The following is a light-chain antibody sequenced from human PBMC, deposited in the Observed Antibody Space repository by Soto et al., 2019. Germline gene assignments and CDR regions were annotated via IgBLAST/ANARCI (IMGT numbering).Light chain of an antibody. Sequence: QSVLTQPPSASGTPGQRVTISCSGSSSNVGRNFVTWYRQLPGAAPTLLMYKDDQRPSGLPDRFSGSKSGTSASLAISGLRSEDEADYYCAAWDDRLGGLIFGGGTQLTVL. J-gene: IGLJ2*01. CDR2: KDD. V-gene: IGLV1-47*01. CDR3: AAWDDRLGGLI. CDR1: SSNVGRNF.